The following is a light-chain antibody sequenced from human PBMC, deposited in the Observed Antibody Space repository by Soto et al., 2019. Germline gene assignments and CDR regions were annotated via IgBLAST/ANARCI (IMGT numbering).Light chain of an antibody. CDR3: QQYNNWPPIT. Sequence: ESVLTQSPGTLSFSPGERATLSCRASQSVSSNYLAWYQQKPGQAPRLLIYGASTRATGIPDRFSGSGSGTEFILTISRLEPEDFAVYYCQQYNNWPPITFGQGTRLEIK. V-gene: IGKV3-20*01. CDR1: QSVSSNY. J-gene: IGKJ5*01. CDR2: GAS.